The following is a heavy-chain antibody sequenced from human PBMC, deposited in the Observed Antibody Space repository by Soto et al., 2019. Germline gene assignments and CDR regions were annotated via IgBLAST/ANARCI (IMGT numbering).Heavy chain of an antibody. CDR3: ARGSSIAGLYYGMDV. J-gene: IGHJ6*02. CDR2: IYHSGST. D-gene: IGHD6-6*01. V-gene: IGHV4-31*03. Sequence: SETLCLTCTVSGGTISSDGYYWSWIRQHPGKGLEWIGYIYHSGSTYYNPSLKSRVTISLDTSKNQFSLKLSSVTAADTAVYYCARGSSIAGLYYGMDVWGQGTTVTVSS. CDR1: GGTISSDGYY.